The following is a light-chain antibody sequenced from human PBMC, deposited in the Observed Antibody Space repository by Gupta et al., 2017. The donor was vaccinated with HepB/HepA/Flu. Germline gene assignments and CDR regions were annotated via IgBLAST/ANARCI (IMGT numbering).Light chain of an antibody. V-gene: IGKV1-17*01. CDR1: QGIRSG. Sequence: IQMPHSPSSLSASVGDRVTITCRASQGIRSGLGWYQQKPGKAPKRLIYAASSLQSGVPSRFSGSGSGTEFTLTISSLQPEDFATYYCLQHNSYSWTFGQGTKVEIK. J-gene: IGKJ1*01. CDR2: AAS. CDR3: LQHNSYSWT.